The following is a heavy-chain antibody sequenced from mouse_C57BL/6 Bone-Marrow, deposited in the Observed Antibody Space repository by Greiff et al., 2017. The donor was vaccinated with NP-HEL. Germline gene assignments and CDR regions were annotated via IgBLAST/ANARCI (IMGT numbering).Heavy chain of an antibody. D-gene: IGHD1-1*01. V-gene: IGHV1-61*01. Sequence: QVQLQQPGAELVRPGSSVNLSCKASGYTFTSYWMDWVKQRPGQGLEWIGNIYPSDSETHYNQKFKDKATLTVDKSSSTAYMQLSSLTSEDSAVYYCARQDYGMYFDVWGTGTTVTVSS. J-gene: IGHJ1*03. CDR2: IYPSDSET. CDR1: GYTFTSYW. CDR3: ARQDYGMYFDV.